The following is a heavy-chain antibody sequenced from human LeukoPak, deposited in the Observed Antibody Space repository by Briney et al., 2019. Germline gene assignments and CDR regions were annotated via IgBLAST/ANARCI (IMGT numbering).Heavy chain of an antibody. CDR3: ARTGDHYGDSEQPFDY. CDR2: IYYSGST. D-gene: IGHD4-17*01. Sequence: SETLSLTCTVSGGSISSYYWSWIRQPPGKGLEWIGYIYYSGSTNYNPSLKSRVTISVDMSKNQFSLKLSSVTAADTAVYYCARTGDHYGDSEQPFDYWGQGTLVTVSS. V-gene: IGHV4-59*08. J-gene: IGHJ4*02. CDR1: GGSISSYY.